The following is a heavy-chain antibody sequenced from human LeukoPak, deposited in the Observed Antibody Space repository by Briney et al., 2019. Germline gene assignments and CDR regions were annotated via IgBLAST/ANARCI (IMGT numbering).Heavy chain of an antibody. V-gene: IGHV4-59*01. Sequence: PSETLSLTCTVSGGSISSYYWSWIRQPPGKGLEWIGYIYYSGSTNYNPSLKSRVTISVDTSKNQFSLKLSSVTAADTAVYYCARGSEGIPSPAFDIWGQGTMVTVSS. D-gene: IGHD3-3*01. J-gene: IGHJ3*02. CDR3: ARGSEGIPSPAFDI. CDR1: GGSISSYY. CDR2: IYYSGST.